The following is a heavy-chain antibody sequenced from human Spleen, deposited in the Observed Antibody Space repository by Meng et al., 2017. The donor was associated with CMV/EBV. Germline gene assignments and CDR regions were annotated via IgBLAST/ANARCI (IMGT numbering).Heavy chain of an antibody. Sequence: GGTFSSYAISWVRQAPGQGLEWMGGIIPIFGTANYAQKFQGRVTITTDESTSTAYMELSSLRSEDTAVYYCARYGVVGDHMGDAFDIWGQGTMVTVSS. CDR3: ARYGVVGDHMGDAFDI. CDR2: IIPIFGTA. V-gene: IGHV1-69*05. CDR1: GGTFSSYA. J-gene: IGHJ3*02. D-gene: IGHD1-26*01.